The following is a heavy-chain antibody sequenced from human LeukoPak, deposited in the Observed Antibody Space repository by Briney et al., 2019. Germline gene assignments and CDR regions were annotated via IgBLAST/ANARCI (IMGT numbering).Heavy chain of an antibody. D-gene: IGHD2-15*01. J-gene: IGHJ5*02. Sequence: SETLSLTCSVSGGSITSGSFYWNWIRQSAGKEMEWIGRIYTSGSTNYNPSLKSRVTISLDRSKNQFSLKLTSVTAADTAIYYCAKGYCSGGSCYGRENWFDPWGQGTLVTVSS. CDR3: AKGYCSGGSCYGRENWFDP. CDR1: GGSITSGSFY. CDR2: IYTSGST. V-gene: IGHV4-61*02.